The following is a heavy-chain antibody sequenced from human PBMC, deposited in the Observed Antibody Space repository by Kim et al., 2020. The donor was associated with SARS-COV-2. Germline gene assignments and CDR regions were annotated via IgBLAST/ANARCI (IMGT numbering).Heavy chain of an antibody. CDR3: ARLSGGYSGYDYKGFFDY. V-gene: IGHV1-69*13. J-gene: IGHJ4*02. D-gene: IGHD5-12*01. CDR2: IIPIFGTA. Sequence: SVKVSCKASGGTFSSYAISWVRQAPGQGLEWMGGIIPIFGTANYAQKFQGRVTITADESTSTAYMELSSLRSEDTAVYYCARLSGGYSGYDYKGFFDYWGQGTLVTVSS. CDR1: GGTFSSYA.